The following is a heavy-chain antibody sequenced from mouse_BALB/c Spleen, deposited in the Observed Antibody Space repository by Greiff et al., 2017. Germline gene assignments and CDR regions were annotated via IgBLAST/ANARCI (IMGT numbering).Heavy chain of an antibody. V-gene: IGHV5-4*02. CDR3: ARRGGSSYGAMDY. CDR1: GFTFSDYY. J-gene: IGHJ4*01. Sequence: EVKLMESGGGLVKPGGSLKLSCAASGFTFSDYYMYWVRQTPEKRLEWVATISDGGSYTYYPDSVKGRFTISRDNAKNNLYLQMSSLKSEDTAMYYCARRGGSSYGAMDYWGQGTSVTVSS. CDR2: ISDGGSYT. D-gene: IGHD1-1*01.